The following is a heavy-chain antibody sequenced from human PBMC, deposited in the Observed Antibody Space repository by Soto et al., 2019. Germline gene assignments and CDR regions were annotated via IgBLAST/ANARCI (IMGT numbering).Heavy chain of an antibody. V-gene: IGHV3-30*18. Sequence: QVQLVESGGGVVQPGRSLRLSCAASGFTFSSYGMHWVRQAPGKGLEWVAVISYDGSNKYYADSVKGRFTISRDNSKNTMYLQMNSLRAEDTAVYYCAKPEEYSSSSWFDPWGQGTLVTVSS. CDR1: GFTFSSYG. J-gene: IGHJ5*02. CDR3: AKPEEYSSSSWFDP. CDR2: ISYDGSNK. D-gene: IGHD6-6*01.